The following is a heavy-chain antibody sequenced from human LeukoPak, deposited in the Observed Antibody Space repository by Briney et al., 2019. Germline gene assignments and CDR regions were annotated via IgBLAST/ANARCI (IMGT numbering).Heavy chain of an antibody. D-gene: IGHD2-2*01. CDR2: INPNSGGT. CDR1: GYTFTGYF. Sequence: ASVKVSCKASGYTFTGYFMHWVRQAPGQGLEWMGWINPNSGGTNFAQKFQGRVTMARDTSISTAYMELSRLRSDATAVYYCARGGSPIYYYYMDVWGKGTTVTISS. CDR3: ARGGSPIYYYYMDV. J-gene: IGHJ6*03. V-gene: IGHV1-2*02.